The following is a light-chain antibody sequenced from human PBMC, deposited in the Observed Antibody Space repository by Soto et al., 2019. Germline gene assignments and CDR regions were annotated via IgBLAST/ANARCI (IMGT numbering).Light chain of an antibody. CDR1: SSDVGGYNY. CDR3: SSYAGSNNEV. J-gene: IGLJ2*01. Sequence: QSALTQPPSASGSPGQSVTISCTGISSDVGGYNYVSWYQQHPGKAPKLMIYEVSKRPSGVPDRFSGSKSGNTASLTVSGLQAEDEADYYCSSYAGSNNEVFGGGTKLTVL. CDR2: EVS. V-gene: IGLV2-8*01.